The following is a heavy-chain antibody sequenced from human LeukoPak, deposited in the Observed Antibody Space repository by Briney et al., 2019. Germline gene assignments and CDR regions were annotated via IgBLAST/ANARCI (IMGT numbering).Heavy chain of an antibody. Sequence: ASVTVSFKASGYTFTSYGISWVRQAPGQGLEWMGWISAYNGNTNYAQKLQGRVTMTTDTSTSTAYMELRSLRSDDTAVYYCARDTYYYDSSGYPGRKNWFDPWGQGTLVTVSS. J-gene: IGHJ5*02. CDR2: ISAYNGNT. CDR3: ARDTYYYDSSGYPGRKNWFDP. D-gene: IGHD3-22*01. CDR1: GYTFTSYG. V-gene: IGHV1-18*01.